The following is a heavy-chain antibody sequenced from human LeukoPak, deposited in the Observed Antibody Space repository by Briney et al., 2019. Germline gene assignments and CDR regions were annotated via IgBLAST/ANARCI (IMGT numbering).Heavy chain of an antibody. D-gene: IGHD5-18*01. CDR3: ARGRYSYGADYYYYYYMDV. Sequence: PSETLSLTCSVSGGSISSDSYYWSWIRQPAGKGLEWIGRIYSSGSTNYNPSLKSRVTISVDTSKNQFSLKLTSVTAADTAVYYCARGRYSYGADYYYYYYMDVWGKGTTVTISS. CDR1: GGSISSDSYY. V-gene: IGHV4-61*02. CDR2: IYSSGST. J-gene: IGHJ6*03.